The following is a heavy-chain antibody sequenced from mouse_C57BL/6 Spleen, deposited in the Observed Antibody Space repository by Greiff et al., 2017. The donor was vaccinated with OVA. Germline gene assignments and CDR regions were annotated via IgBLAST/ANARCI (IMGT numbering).Heavy chain of an antibody. CDR2: INPSTGGT. V-gene: IGHV1-42*01. Sequence: VQLQQSGPELVKPGASVKISCKASGYSFTGYYMNWVKQSPEKSLEWIGEINPSTGGTTYNQKFKAKATLTVDKSSSTAYMQLKSLTSEDSAVYCCARPQGSSYAMDYWGQGTSVTVSS. J-gene: IGHJ4*01. D-gene: IGHD1-1*01. CDR3: ARPQGSSYAMDY. CDR1: GYSFTGYY.